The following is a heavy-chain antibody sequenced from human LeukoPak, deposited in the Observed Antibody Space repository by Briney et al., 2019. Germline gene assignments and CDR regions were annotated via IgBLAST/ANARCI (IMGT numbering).Heavy chain of an antibody. J-gene: IGHJ3*01. CDR1: GGSISSGSHY. V-gene: IGHV4-61*02. CDR3: ARGGLARLPFDV. CDR2: IYTSGST. D-gene: IGHD6-6*01. Sequence: PSQTLSLTCTVSGGSISSGSHYWIWIRQPAGKGLEWIGRIYTSGSTNYNPSLKSRVTISVDTSKNQFSLKLNSVTAADTAVYYCARGGLARLPFDVWGQGKMVTVFS.